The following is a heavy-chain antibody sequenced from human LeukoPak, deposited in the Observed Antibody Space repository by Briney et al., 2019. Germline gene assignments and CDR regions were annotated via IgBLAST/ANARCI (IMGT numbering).Heavy chain of an antibody. J-gene: IGHJ5*02. D-gene: IGHD3-22*01. V-gene: IGHV3-74*01. CDR1: GFTFSNYW. CDR3: ARDLGQYYDTSDNWFDP. CDR2: INSDGINT. Sequence: PGGSLRLSCAASGFTFSNYWMHWVRQAPGKGLVGVSRINSDGINTSYADSVKGRSTISRDNAKNTLNLQMNSLRAEDTAVYYCARDLGQYYDTSDNWFDPWGQGTLVTVSS.